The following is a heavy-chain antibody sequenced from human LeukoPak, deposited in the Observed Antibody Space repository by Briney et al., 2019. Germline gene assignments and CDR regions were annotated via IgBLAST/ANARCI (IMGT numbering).Heavy chain of an antibody. V-gene: IGHV4-4*07. CDR1: GGSISSYY. CDR2: IYTSGST. CDR3: ARDLQLWSAGAFDI. D-gene: IGHD5-18*01. J-gene: IGHJ3*02. Sequence: SETLSLTCTVSGGSISSYYWSWIRQPAGKGLEWIGRIYTSGSTNYNPSLKSRVTISVDTSKNQFSLKLSSVTAADTAVYYCARDLQLWSAGAFDIWGQGTMVTVSS.